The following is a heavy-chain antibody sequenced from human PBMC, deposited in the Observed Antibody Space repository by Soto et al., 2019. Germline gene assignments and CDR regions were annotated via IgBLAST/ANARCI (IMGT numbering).Heavy chain of an antibody. Sequence: GGSLRLSCAASGFTFSSYGMHWVRQAPGKGLEWVAVISYDGSNKYYADSVKGRFTISRDNSKNTLYLQMNSLRAEDTAVYYCAKDEAGTFDYWGQGTLVTVSS. J-gene: IGHJ4*02. D-gene: IGHD6-19*01. CDR3: AKDEAGTFDY. V-gene: IGHV3-30*18. CDR2: ISYDGSNK. CDR1: GFTFSSYG.